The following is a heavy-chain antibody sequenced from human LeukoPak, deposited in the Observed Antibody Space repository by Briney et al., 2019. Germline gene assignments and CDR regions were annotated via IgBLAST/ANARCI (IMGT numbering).Heavy chain of an antibody. CDR2: IKQDGSEK. D-gene: IGHD1-1*01. Sequence: GSLRLSCAASGFTFSSSWMNWVRQAPGKGLEWVANIKQDGSEKYYVDSVKGRFTISRDNAKNSLYLQMNSLRVDDTAVYYCARGVNWWYFDLWGRGTLVTVSS. V-gene: IGHV3-7*01. J-gene: IGHJ2*01. CDR3: ARGVNWWYFDL. CDR1: GFTFSSSW.